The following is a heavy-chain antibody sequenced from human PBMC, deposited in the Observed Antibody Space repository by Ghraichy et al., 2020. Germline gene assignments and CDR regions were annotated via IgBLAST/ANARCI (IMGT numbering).Heavy chain of an antibody. Sequence: LSFPFSGGSILLSSYYLGWIRQPPVNGLACIVSIYYSGSPYSHPSLKSRVTISVDTSKNQFSLKLSSVTAADTAVYYCARSYSGWYNWFDPWGQGKMVTVSS. D-gene: IGHD6-19*01. CDR2: IYYSGSP. V-gene: IGHV4-39*01. J-gene: IGHJ5*02. CDR1: GGSILLSSYY. CDR3: ARSYSGWYNWFDP.